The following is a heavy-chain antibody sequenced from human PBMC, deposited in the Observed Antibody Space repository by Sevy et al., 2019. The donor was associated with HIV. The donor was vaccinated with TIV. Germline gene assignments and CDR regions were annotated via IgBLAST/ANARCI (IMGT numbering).Heavy chain of an antibody. J-gene: IGHJ4*02. V-gene: IGHV1-2*02. CDR3: ASTLADFWSGQRSYFDY. CDR2: IKPNRGDT. CDR1: GYTFTGQY. D-gene: IGHD3-3*01. Sequence: ASVKVSCKASGYTFTGQYFHWVRQAPGQGLEWMGYIKPNRGDTIYAQKFQGRVTMTRDTSISTVYMELNRLRSDDAAVYYCASTLADFWSGQRSYFDYWGQGTLVTVSS.